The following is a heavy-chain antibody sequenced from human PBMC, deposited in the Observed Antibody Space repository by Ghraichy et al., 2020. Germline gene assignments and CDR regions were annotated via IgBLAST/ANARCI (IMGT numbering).Heavy chain of an antibody. CDR2: IWYDGSNK. V-gene: IGHV3-33*08. D-gene: IGHD1-7*01. CDR1: GFTFSSYG. Sequence: GGSLRLSCAASGFTFSSYGMHWVRQAPGKGLEWVAVIWYDGSNKYYADSVKGRFTISRDNSKNTLYLQMNSLRAEDTAVYYCARELELRTYRYYYGMDVWGQGTTVTVSS. J-gene: IGHJ6*02. CDR3: ARELELRTYRYYYGMDV.